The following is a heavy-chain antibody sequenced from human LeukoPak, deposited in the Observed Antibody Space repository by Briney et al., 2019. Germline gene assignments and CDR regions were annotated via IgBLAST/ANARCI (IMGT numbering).Heavy chain of an antibody. V-gene: IGHV4-34*01. CDR3: ARGGYYYDSSGYYYAPRYYYYMDV. CDR2: IDHSGST. D-gene: IGHD3-22*01. J-gene: IGHJ6*03. Sequence: PSETLSLTCAVYGGSFSGYYWSWIRQPPGKGLEWIGEIDHSGSTNYNPSLKSRVTISVDTSKNQFSLKLSSVTAADTAVYYCARGGYYYDSSGYYYAPRYYYYMDVWGKGTTVTVSS. CDR1: GGSFSGYY.